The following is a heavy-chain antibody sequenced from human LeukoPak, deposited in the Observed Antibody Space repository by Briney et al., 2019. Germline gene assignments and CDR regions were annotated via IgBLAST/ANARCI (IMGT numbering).Heavy chain of an antibody. D-gene: IGHD3-10*01. Sequence: GGSLRLSCAASGFIFSSYEMNWVRQAPGKGLEWVSYISDSGTTIYYADSVKGRFTISRDNAKNSLYLQMNSLRAEDTAVYYCASLIGVGYYYCSGSYPGGFDIWGQGTMVTVSS. CDR2: ISDSGTTI. J-gene: IGHJ3*02. CDR1: GFIFSSYE. CDR3: ASLIGVGYYYCSGSYPGGFDI. V-gene: IGHV3-48*03.